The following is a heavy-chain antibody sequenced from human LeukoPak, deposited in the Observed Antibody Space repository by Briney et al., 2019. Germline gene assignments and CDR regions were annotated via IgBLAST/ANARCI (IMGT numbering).Heavy chain of an antibody. D-gene: IGHD3-10*01. CDR1: GYTFTGYY. V-gene: IGHV1-2*02. CDR3: ARDLGYGDYYFDY. Sequence: GASVKISCKASGYTFTGYYMHWVRQAPGQGLEWMGWINPNSGGTNYAQKFQGRVTMTRDTSISTAYMELSRLRSDDTAVYYCARDLGYGDYYFDYWGQGTLVTVSS. CDR2: INPNSGGT. J-gene: IGHJ4*02.